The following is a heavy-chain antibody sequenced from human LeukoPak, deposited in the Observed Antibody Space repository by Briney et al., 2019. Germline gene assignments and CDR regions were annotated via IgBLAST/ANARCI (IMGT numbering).Heavy chain of an antibody. CDR2: ISYDGSNK. CDR3: ARDRQTAAAFDY. J-gene: IGHJ4*02. Sequence: GGSLRLSCAASGFTFSSYAMHWVRQAPGKGLEWVAVISYDGSNKYYADSVKGRFTISRDNSKNTLYLQMNSLRAKDTAVYYCARDRQTAAAFDYWGQGTLVTVSS. D-gene: IGHD6-13*01. CDR1: GFTFSSYA. V-gene: IGHV3-30*01.